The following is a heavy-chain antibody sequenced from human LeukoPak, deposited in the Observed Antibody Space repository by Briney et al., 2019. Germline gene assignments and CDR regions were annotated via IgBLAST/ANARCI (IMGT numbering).Heavy chain of an antibody. CDR3: ARDDRLGTVTTYYYGMDV. D-gene: IGHD4-17*01. CDR1: GGTFSSYA. CDR2: IIPIFGTA. Sequence: SVKVSCKASGGTFSSYAISWVRQAPGQGLEWMGGIIPIFGTANYAQKFQGRVTITADESTSTAYMELSSLRSEDTAVYCCARDDRLGTVTTYYYGMDVWGQGTTVTVSS. J-gene: IGHJ6*02. V-gene: IGHV1-69*01.